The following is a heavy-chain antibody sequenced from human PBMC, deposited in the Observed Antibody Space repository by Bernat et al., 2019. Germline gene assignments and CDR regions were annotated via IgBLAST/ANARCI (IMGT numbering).Heavy chain of an antibody. V-gene: IGHV3-30*18. J-gene: IGHJ4*02. CDR2: ISYDGSNK. CDR3: AKLYSSGSSVDY. D-gene: IGHD6-19*01. Sequence: QVQLVESGGGVVQPGRSLRLSCAASGFTFSSYGMHWVRQAQGKGLEWVAVISYDGSNKYYADSVKGRFTISRDNSKNTLYLQMNSLRAEDTAVYYCAKLYSSGSSVDYWGQGTLVTVSS. CDR1: GFTFSSYG.